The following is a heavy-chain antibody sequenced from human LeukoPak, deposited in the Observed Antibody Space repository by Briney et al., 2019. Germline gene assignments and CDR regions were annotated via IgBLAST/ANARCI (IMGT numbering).Heavy chain of an antibody. CDR2: ISYAGSNK. Sequence: GGSQRLSCGASGFTFSSYSMNWVRQAPGKRLEWVAVISYAGSNKYYADSVEGRFTISRDNSKNTLYLQLNSLRPEDTAVYYCARDQLAYSGYDTLFDYWGQGSLVTVSS. D-gene: IGHD5-12*01. V-gene: IGHV3-30*03. CDR1: GFTFSSYS. CDR3: ARDQLAYSGYDTLFDY. J-gene: IGHJ4*02.